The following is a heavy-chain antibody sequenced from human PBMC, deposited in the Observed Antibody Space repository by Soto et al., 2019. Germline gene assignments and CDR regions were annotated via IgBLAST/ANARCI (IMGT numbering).Heavy chain of an antibody. D-gene: IGHD1-26*01. Sequence: QVQLVESGGGVVQPGRSLRLSCAASGFTFSSYGMHWVRQAPGKGLEWVAVIWYDGSNKYYADSVKGRFTISRDNSKNTLYLQMNSLRAEDTAVYYCARDRGSYIAYFDDWGQGTLVTVSS. V-gene: IGHV3-33*01. CDR2: IWYDGSNK. J-gene: IGHJ4*02. CDR3: ARDRGSYIAYFDD. CDR1: GFTFSSYG.